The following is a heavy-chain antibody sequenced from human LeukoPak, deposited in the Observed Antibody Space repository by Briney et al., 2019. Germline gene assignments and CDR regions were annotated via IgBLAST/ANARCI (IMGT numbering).Heavy chain of an antibody. D-gene: IGHD2-2*01. CDR3: ARSVVVPAAITSGFRYFDY. CDR1: GGSFSGYY. Sequence: SETLSLTCAVYGGSFSGYYWSWIRQPPGKGLEWIGEINHSGSTNYNLSLKSRVTISVDTSKNQFSLKLSSVTAADTAVYYCARSVVVPAAITSGFRYFDYWGQGTLVTVSS. J-gene: IGHJ4*02. V-gene: IGHV4-34*01. CDR2: INHSGST.